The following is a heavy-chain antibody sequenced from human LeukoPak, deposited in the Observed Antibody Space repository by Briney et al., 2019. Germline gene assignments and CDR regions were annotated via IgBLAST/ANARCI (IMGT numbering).Heavy chain of an antibody. CDR3: ARGGKRPSDSSGYYSNWFDP. Sequence: GGSLRLSCAASGFTFSSYEMNWVRQAPGKGLEWVAFIRYDGSNKYYADSVKGRFTISRDNAKNSLYLQMNSLRAEDTAVYYCARGGKRPSDSSGYYSNWFDPWSQGTLVTVSS. V-gene: IGHV3-30*02. CDR1: GFTFSSYE. J-gene: IGHJ5*02. D-gene: IGHD3-22*01. CDR2: IRYDGSNK.